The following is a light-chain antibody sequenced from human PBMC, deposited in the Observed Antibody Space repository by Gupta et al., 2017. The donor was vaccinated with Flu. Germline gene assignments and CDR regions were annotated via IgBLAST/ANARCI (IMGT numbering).Light chain of an antibody. V-gene: IGKV1-5*03. CDR1: QSSDSW. J-gene: IGKJ1*01. CDR2: KTS. Sequence: DIQMTQSPSTLSASVGDRVTITCRASQSSDSWLAWYQQKPGKAPKLLIYKTSNLESGVPSRFSGSGSGTEFTLTISSLQPDDFATYYCQHESSSPWTFGQGTTVEIK. CDR3: QHESSSPWT.